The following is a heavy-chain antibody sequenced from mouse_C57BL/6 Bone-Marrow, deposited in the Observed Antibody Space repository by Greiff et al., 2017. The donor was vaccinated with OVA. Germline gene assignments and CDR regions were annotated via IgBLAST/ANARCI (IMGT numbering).Heavy chain of an antibody. D-gene: IGHD2-3*01. Sequence: QVQLQQSGAELARPGASVKLSCKASGYTFTSYGISWVKQRTGQGLEWIGEIYPRSGNTYYNEKFKGKATLTAAKSSSTAYMELRSLTSEDSAVYFWARWGPGWLPLFDYWGQGTTLTVSS. CDR3: ARWGPGWLPLFDY. CDR1: GYTFTSYG. CDR2: IYPRSGNT. V-gene: IGHV1-81*01. J-gene: IGHJ2*01.